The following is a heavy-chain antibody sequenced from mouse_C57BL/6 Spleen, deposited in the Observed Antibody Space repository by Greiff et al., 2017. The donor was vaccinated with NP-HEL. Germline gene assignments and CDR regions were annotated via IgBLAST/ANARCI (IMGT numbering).Heavy chain of an antibody. CDR3: ARSVTTVVAPDY. J-gene: IGHJ2*01. Sequence: QVQLQQPGAELVKPGASVKLSCKASGYTFTSYWMQWVKQRPGQGLEWIGEIDPGNGGTNYNEKFKSKATLTVDKSSSTAYMQLSSLTSEDSAVYYCARSVTTVVAPDYWGKGTTLTVSS. CDR2: IDPGNGGT. V-gene: IGHV1-53*01. CDR1: GYTFTSYW. D-gene: IGHD1-1*01.